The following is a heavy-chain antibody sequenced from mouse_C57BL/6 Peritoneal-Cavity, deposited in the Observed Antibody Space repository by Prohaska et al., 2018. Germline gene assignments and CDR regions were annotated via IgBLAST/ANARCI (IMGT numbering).Heavy chain of an antibody. CDR1: GYTFTDYY. CDR2: INPNNGGT. D-gene: IGHD1-1*02. J-gene: IGHJ2*01. Sequence: GYTFTDYYMNWVKQSHGKSLEWIGDINPNNGGTSYNKKFMDNATLTVDKSSSTDYMELRSLTSEDSAGYCCARGWFDHWGQGTTVTVSA. V-gene: IGHV1-26*01. CDR3: ARGWFDH.